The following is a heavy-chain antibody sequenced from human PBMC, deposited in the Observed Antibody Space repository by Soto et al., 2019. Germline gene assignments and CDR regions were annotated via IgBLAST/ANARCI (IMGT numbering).Heavy chain of an antibody. CDR3: ARVNGWVDY. V-gene: IGHV4-38-2*01. J-gene: IGHJ4*02. D-gene: IGHD6-19*01. CDR1: GYSISSGYY. Sequence: SETLSLTCAVSGYSISSGYYWGWIRQPPGKGLEWIGSIYHSGSTYYNPSLKSRVTISLDTSKNQFSLNLSSVTAADTAVYYCARVNGWVDYWGQGTLVTVSS. CDR2: IYHSGST.